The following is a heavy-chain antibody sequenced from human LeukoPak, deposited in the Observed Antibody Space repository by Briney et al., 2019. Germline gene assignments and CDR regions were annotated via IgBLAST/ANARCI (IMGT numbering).Heavy chain of an antibody. J-gene: IGHJ4*02. CDR3: ACSGWYVSNFDY. CDR2: IYHSGST. Sequence: SETLSLTCTVSGYSISSGYYWGWIRQPPGKGLEWIGSIYHSGSTYYNPSLKSRVTISVDTSKNQFSLKLSSVTAADTAVYYCACSGWYVSNFDYWGQGTLVTVSS. V-gene: IGHV4-38-2*02. CDR1: GYSISSGYY. D-gene: IGHD6-19*01.